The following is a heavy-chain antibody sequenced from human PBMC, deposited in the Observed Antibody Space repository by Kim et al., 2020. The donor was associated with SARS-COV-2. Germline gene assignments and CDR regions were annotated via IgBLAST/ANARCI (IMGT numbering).Heavy chain of an antibody. J-gene: IGHJ4*02. Sequence: GGSLRLSCAASGFTFSSYAMSWVRQAPGKGLEWVSAISGSGGSTYYADSVKGRFTISRDNSKNTLYLQMNSLRAEDTAVYYCAKDYQKWWLRWGMWYFDYWGQGTLVTVSS. V-gene: IGHV3-23*01. D-gene: IGHD5-12*01. CDR1: GFTFSSYA. CDR3: AKDYQKWWLRWGMWYFDY. CDR2: ISGSGGST.